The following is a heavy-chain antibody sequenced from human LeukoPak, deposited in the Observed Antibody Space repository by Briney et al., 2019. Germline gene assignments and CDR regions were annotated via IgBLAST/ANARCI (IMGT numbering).Heavy chain of an antibody. V-gene: IGHV3-21*04. D-gene: IGHD4-17*01. CDR3: AKSYGDYSLGYFQH. CDR2: ISSSSSYI. CDR1: GFTFSSYS. J-gene: IGHJ1*01. Sequence: PGGSLRLSCAASGFTFSSYSMNWVRQAPGKGLECVSSISSSSSYIYYADSVKGRFTISRDNSKNTLFLQMNSLRAEDTAIYYCAKSYGDYSLGYFQHWGQGTLVTVSS.